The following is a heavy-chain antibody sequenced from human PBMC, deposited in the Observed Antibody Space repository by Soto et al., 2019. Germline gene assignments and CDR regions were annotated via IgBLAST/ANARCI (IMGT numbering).Heavy chain of an antibody. V-gene: IGHV1-8*01. J-gene: IGHJ4*02. CDR1: GYTFTSYD. Sequence: QVQLVQSGAEVKKPGASVKVSCKASGYTFTSYDINWVRQATGQGLEWMGWMNPNNNNTGYSQKFQGRVTMTRNTSISTAYMELSSLGSEDTAVYYCARAPHPYFNDYWGQGTLVTVSS. CDR2: MNPNNNNT. D-gene: IGHD2-8*01. CDR3: ARAPHPYFNDY.